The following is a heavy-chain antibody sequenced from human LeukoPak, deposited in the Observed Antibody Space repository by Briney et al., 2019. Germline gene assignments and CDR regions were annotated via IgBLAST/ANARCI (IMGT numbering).Heavy chain of an antibody. CDR3: ATWAFYHGLDV. J-gene: IGHJ6*02. V-gene: IGHV3-43*02. CDR1: GFAFHAFD. CDR2: ITNDGGKT. Sequence: GGSLRLSCAASGFAFHAFDMYWVRQAPGKGLEWVSRITNDGGKTYYADSVRGRFTISRDNSQSSLYLQMNSLRTDDAALYYCATWAFYHGLDVWGQGTTVTVSS. D-gene: IGHD1-26*01.